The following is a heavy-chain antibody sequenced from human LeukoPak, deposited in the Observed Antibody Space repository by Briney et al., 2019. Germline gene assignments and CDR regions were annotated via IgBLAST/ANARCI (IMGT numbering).Heavy chain of an antibody. Sequence: ASVKVSCKASGYTFTSYDFSWVRQPPGQGLEWMGWIIAYNGNTNYAQKLQGRVTMTTDTSTSTAYMELRSLRSDDTAVYYCATGRGDCGGDCRWGEGTLVTVSS. CDR3: ATGRGDCGGDCR. V-gene: IGHV1-18*01. CDR1: GYTFTSYD. D-gene: IGHD2-21*02. CDR2: IIAYNGNT. J-gene: IGHJ4*02.